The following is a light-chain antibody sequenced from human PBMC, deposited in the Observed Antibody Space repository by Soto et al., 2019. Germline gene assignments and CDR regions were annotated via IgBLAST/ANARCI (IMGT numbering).Light chain of an antibody. V-gene: IGKV3-15*01. J-gene: IGKJ4*01. CDR3: QQYHIWPLT. CDR2: GAS. CDR1: QTVSSN. Sequence: EIVMTQSPATLSASPGERATLSCRASQTVSSNLAWYQQKPGQAPRLLIYGASTRATDIPAKFSGSGSGTEFTLTISSLQSEDFAVFYCQQYHIWPLTFGGGTKVEIK.